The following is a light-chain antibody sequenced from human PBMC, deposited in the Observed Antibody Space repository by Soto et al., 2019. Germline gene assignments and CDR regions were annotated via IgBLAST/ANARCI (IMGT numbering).Light chain of an antibody. J-gene: IGLJ2*01. CDR1: KLGDKY. CDR2: QDS. CDR3: QAWDSRYVV. V-gene: IGLV3-1*01. Sequence: SYELTQPPSVSVSPGQTASITCSGDKLGDKYACWYQQKPGQSPVLVIYQDSKRPSGIPERFSGSNSANTATLTISGTQAMDEADYYCQAWDSRYVVFGGGTKLTVL.